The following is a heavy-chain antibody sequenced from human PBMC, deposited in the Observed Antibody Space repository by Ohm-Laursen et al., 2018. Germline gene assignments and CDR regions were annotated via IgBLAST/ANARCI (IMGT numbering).Heavy chain of an antibody. CDR1: GFTFSNYG. D-gene: IGHD3-22*01. V-gene: IGHV3-30*18. CDR3: ANHNANYDSSGYA. J-gene: IGHJ5*02. Sequence: SLRLSCAASGFTFSNYGMHWVRQAPGKGLEWVAVISYDGSNKYYADSVKGRFTISRDNSKNTLYLQMNSLRAEETAVYYCANHNANYDSSGYAWGQGTLVTVSS. CDR2: ISYDGSNK.